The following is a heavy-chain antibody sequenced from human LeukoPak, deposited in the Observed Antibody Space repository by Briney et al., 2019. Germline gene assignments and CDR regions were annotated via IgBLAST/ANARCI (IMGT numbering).Heavy chain of an antibody. Sequence: ASVKVSCKASGYTFTGYYMHWVRQAPGQGLGWMGWINPNSGGTNYAQKFQGRVTMTRDTSISTAYMELSRLRSDDTAVYYCARGYCSSTSCQGGYWGQGTLVTVSS. CDR2: INPNSGGT. D-gene: IGHD2-2*01. J-gene: IGHJ4*02. CDR1: GYTFTGYY. CDR3: ARGYCSSTSCQGGY. V-gene: IGHV1-2*02.